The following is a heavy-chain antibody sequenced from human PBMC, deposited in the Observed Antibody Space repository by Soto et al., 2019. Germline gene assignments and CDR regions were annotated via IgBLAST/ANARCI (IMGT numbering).Heavy chain of an antibody. V-gene: IGHV5-51*01. CDR1: GYSFTSYW. J-gene: IGHJ6*02. D-gene: IGHD3-10*01. CDR2: IYPGDSDT. Sequence: GESLKISCKGSGYSFTSYWIGWVRQMPGKGLEWMGIIYPGDSDTRYSPSFQGQVTISADKSISTAYLQWSSLKASDTAVYHCARCHYSGSARTYGMDVWGQGTTVTVSS. CDR3: ARCHYSGSARTYGMDV.